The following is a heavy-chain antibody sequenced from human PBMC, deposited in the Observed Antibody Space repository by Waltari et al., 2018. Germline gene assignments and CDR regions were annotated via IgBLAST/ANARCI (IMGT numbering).Heavy chain of an antibody. V-gene: IGHV3-49*04. J-gene: IGHJ4*02. D-gene: IGHD1-26*01. Sequence: EVQLVESGGGLVQPGRSLRLSCTASGFTFGDYAMSWVRQARGKGLEWVGFIRSKAYGGTTECAASVKGRFTSARDDSKSIAYLQMNSLKTEDTAVYYCTREGVGATDYWGQGTLVTVSS. CDR2: IRSKAYGGTT. CDR1: GFTFGDYA. CDR3: TREGVGATDY.